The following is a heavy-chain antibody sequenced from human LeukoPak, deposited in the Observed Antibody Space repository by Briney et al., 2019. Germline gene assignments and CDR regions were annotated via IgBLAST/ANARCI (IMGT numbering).Heavy chain of an antibody. V-gene: IGHV4-59*08. CDR1: GGSISGTYY. J-gene: IGHJ3*01. D-gene: IGHD3-16*01. CDR2: IYYTGTT. CDR3: ARRWVYDKRAFDA. Sequence: LSETLSLTCTVSGGSISGTYYRSWIRQPPGKGLEWIGYIYYTGTTDSNPSLKSRVTISLDTSKNQFSLNLSSVTAADTAVYYCARRWVYDKRAFDAWGQGTMVTVSS.